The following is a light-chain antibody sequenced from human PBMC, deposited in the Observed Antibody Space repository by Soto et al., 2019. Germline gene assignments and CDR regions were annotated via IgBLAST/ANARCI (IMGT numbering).Light chain of an antibody. CDR3: QQSYSTPLT. Sequence: DIQMTQSPSSLSASVGDRVTITCRASQSISSYLNWYQQKPGKAPKLLIYAASSLQSWVPSRFSGSGSGTDFTLTISSLQPEDFATYYCQQSYSTPLTFGGGNKVEIK. CDR1: QSISSY. V-gene: IGKV1-39*01. CDR2: AAS. J-gene: IGKJ4*01.